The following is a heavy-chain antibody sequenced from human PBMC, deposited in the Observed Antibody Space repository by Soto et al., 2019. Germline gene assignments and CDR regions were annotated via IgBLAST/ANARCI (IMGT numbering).Heavy chain of an antibody. Sequence: QLQLQESGPGLVKPSETLSLTCTVSGGSISSSSYYWGWIRQPPGKGLEWIGSIYYSGSTYYNPSLKSRVTISVDTSKNQFPLKLSSVTAADTAVYYCASHYRGVPGGWFDPWGQGTLVTVSS. V-gene: IGHV4-39*01. D-gene: IGHD3-10*01. CDR3: ASHYRGVPGGWFDP. CDR1: GGSISSSSYY. CDR2: IYYSGST. J-gene: IGHJ5*02.